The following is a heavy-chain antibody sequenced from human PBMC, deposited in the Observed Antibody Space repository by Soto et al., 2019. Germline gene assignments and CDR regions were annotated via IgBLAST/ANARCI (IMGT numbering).Heavy chain of an antibody. CDR2: INSAGSII. Sequence: EVQLVQSGGALVQPGGSLRLSCAASGFTPSRLSMNWVRQAPGKGLEWISYINSAGSIIYYADSVKGRFTISRDNSKNSLNRQINCLRSEDTVVYYGETGTDFGWLDNPGRALDIWGQGTMVTVSS. V-gene: IGHV3-48*01. CDR1: GFTPSRLS. D-gene: IGHD3-9*01. J-gene: IGHJ3*02. CDR3: ETGTDFGWLDNPGRALDI.